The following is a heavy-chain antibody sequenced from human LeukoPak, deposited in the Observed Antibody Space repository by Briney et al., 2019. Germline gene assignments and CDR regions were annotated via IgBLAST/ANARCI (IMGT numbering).Heavy chain of an antibody. CDR3: ARDVGWNSNYDPSYFDY. CDR2: ITASSTTI. Sequence: GGSLRLSCAASGFSFSNYEMNWVCQAPGKGLEWISYITASSTTIYYADSVKGRFTISRDNSKNTLYLQMNSLRVEDTAVYYCARDVGWNSNYDPSYFDYWGQGTLVTVSS. CDR1: GFSFSNYE. J-gene: IGHJ4*02. D-gene: IGHD4-11*01. V-gene: IGHV3-48*03.